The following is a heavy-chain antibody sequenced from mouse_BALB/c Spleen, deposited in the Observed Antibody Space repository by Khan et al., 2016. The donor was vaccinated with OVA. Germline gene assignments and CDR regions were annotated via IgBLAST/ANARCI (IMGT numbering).Heavy chain of an antibody. D-gene: IGHD2-2*01. CDR1: GYSFTSYY. Sequence: LKESGPELMKPGASVKISCKASGYSFTSYYIHWIMQSHGKSLEWIGYIDPFSGGITYNQKFKGKATLTVDKSSSTAYIYFSNLTSEDSAVYYCTRHGYVAWFTYWGQGTLVTVSA. V-gene: IGHV1S135*01. J-gene: IGHJ3*01. CDR2: IDPFSGGI. CDR3: TRHGYVAWFTY.